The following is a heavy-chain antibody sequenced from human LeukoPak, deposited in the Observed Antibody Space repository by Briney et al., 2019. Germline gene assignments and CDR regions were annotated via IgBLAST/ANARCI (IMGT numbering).Heavy chain of an antibody. CDR2: INPNSGGT. V-gene: IGHV1-2*02. J-gene: IGHJ6*03. CDR3: ARDLDYGDSPGYYYYMDV. CDR1: GYTFTGYY. D-gene: IGHD4-17*01. Sequence: ASVKVSCKASGYTFTGYYMHWVRQAPGQGLEWMGWINPNSGGTNYAQKFQGRVTMTRDMSTSTVYMELSSLRSDDTAVYYCARDLDYGDSPGYYYYMDVWGKGTTVTVSS.